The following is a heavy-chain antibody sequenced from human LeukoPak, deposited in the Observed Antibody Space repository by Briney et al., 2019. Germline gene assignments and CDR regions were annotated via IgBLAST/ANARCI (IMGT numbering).Heavy chain of an antibody. J-gene: IGHJ6*02. Sequence: GGSLRLSCEASGFSFSSYSMTWVRQAPGKGLEWVSSISSRNTYIYYADSVKGRFTISRDNSKNTVNLQMNSLRDEDTAVYFCARGNSGSSYVEYYYGMDVWGQGTTVTVSS. D-gene: IGHD1-26*01. V-gene: IGHV3-21*04. CDR2: ISSRNTYI. CDR1: GFSFSSYS. CDR3: ARGNSGSSYVEYYYGMDV.